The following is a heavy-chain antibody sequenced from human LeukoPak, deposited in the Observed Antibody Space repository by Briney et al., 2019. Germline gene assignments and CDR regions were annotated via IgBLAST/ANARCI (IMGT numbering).Heavy chain of an antibody. CDR2: IKQDGSEK. V-gene: IGHV3-7*01. J-gene: IGHJ4*02. D-gene: IGHD3-22*01. CDR1: GFTFSSYE. CDR3: ARDHLHYYDSSGFYFDY. Sequence: GGSLRLSCAASGFTFSSYEMNWVRQAPGKGLEWVANIKQDGSEKYYVDSVKGRFTISRDNAKNSLYLQMNSLRAEDTAVYYCARDHLHYYDSSGFYFDYWGQGTLVTVSS.